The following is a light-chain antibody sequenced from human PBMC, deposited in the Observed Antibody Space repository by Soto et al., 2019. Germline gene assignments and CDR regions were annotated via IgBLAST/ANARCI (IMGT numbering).Light chain of an antibody. J-gene: IGKJ4*01. Sequence: EIVLTQSPGTLSLSPGERATLSCRASQSVSSSYLAWYQQKPGQAPRLLIYGASSRATGIPDRFSGSGSGTDFTLTISRLEAEDFAVYYCQQYGSSTGLTFGGGTKVEIK. CDR1: QSVSSSY. CDR2: GAS. V-gene: IGKV3-20*01. CDR3: QQYGSSTGLT.